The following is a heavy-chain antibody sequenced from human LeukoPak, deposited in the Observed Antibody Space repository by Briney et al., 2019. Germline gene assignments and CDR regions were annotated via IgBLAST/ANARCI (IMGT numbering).Heavy chain of an antibody. D-gene: IGHD6-19*01. CDR2: ISYDGSNK. CDR3: VNGYSSGWYYFDY. Sequence: GRSLRLSCAASGFTFSSYGMHWVRQAPGKGLEWVAVISYDGSNKYYADSVKGRFTISRDNSKNTLYLQMNSLRAEDTAVYYCVNGYSSGWYYFDYWGQGTLVTVSS. CDR1: GFTFSSYG. J-gene: IGHJ4*02. V-gene: IGHV3-30*18.